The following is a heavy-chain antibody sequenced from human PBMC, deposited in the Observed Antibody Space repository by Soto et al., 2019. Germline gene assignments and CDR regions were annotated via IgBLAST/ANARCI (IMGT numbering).Heavy chain of an antibody. Sequence: QVQLVQSGAEMRKPGASVKVSCKTSGYTFINYGISWVRQAPGQRLGWMGWINGYNGNTSNAQNFQGRVAMTTETSTSTVYMELRNLRSDDTAVYYCARGDSPVQFDYWGQGTLVTVSS. D-gene: IGHD4-4*01. J-gene: IGHJ4*02. CDR1: GYTFINYG. CDR2: INGYNGNT. V-gene: IGHV1-18*01. CDR3: ARGDSPVQFDY.